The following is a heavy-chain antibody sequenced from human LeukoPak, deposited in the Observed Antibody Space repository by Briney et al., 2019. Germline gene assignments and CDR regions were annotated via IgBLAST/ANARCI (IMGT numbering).Heavy chain of an antibody. CDR1: GFTXSSYA. J-gene: IGHJ1*01. V-gene: IGHV3-23*01. CDR3: AKDDDWGRYKH. D-gene: IGHD3-16*01. CDR2: ISGSGGNT. Sequence: XXXSXXASGFTXSSYAMSWVRQAPGKRLEWVSAISGSGGNTHYADSVKGRFTISRDNSKNTLYLQMNSLRAEDTAVYYCAKDDDWGRYKHWGQGTLVTVSS.